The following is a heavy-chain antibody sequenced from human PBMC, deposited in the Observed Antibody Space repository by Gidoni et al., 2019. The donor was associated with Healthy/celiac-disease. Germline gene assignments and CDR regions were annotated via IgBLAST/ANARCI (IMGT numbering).Heavy chain of an antibody. J-gene: IGHJ4*02. CDR2: INHSGST. CDR1: GGSFSGYY. Sequence: QVQLQQWCAGLLKPSETLSLTRAVYGGSFSGYYWNWIRHPPGKGLEWIGEINHSGSTNYNPSLKSRVTISVDTSKNQFSLKLSSVTAADTAVYYCARKYYFDYWGQGTLVTVSS. CDR3: ARKYYFDY. V-gene: IGHV4-34*01.